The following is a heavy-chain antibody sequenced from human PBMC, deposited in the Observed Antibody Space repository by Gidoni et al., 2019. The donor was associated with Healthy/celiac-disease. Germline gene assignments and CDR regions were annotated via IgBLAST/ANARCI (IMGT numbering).Heavy chain of an antibody. Sequence: QVQLVESGGGVVQPGRSLRLSCAASGFPFSSYAMHWVRQAPGKGLEWVAVISYDGSNKYYADSVKGRFTISRDNSKNTLYLQMNSLRAEDTAVYYCARDCDRGAYFDYWGQGTLVTVSS. V-gene: IGHV3-30-3*01. CDR3: ARDCDRGAYFDY. CDR2: ISYDGSNK. J-gene: IGHJ4*02. CDR1: GFPFSSYA. D-gene: IGHD3-22*01.